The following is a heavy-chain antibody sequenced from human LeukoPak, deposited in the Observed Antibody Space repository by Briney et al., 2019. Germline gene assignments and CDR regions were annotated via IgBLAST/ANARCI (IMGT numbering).Heavy chain of an antibody. CDR1: GYSFTSYW. Sequence: GAALKISWKGSGYSFTSYWIGWVRQMPGKGLEWMGIIYPGDSDTRYSPSFQGQVTISADKSISTAYLQWSSLKASDTAMYYCARGTYSSSWYLNYWGQGTLVTVSS. V-gene: IGHV5-51*01. D-gene: IGHD6-13*01. CDR2: IYPGDSDT. CDR3: ARGTYSSSWYLNY. J-gene: IGHJ4*02.